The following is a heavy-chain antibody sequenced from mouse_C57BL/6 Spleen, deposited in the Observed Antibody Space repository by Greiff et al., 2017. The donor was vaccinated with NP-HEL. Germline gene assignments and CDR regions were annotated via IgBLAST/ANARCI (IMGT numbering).Heavy chain of an antibody. Sequence: DVQLQESGPGLVKPSQSLSLTCSVTGYSITSGYYWNWIRQFPGNKLEWMGYISYDGSNNYNPSLKNRISITRDTSKNQFFLKLNSVTTEDTATYYCARERLPRGYYAMDYWGQGTSVTVSS. V-gene: IGHV3-6*01. D-gene: IGHD5-5*01. J-gene: IGHJ4*01. CDR1: GYSITSGYY. CDR3: ARERLPRGYYAMDY. CDR2: ISYDGSN.